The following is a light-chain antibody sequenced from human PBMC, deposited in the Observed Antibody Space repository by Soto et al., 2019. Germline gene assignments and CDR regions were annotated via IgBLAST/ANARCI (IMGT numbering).Light chain of an antibody. V-gene: IGLV2-14*03. CDR2: DVD. J-gene: IGLJ2*01. Sequence: QSVLTQPASISGSPGQSITISCTGTNSDVGGYNYVSWYQQDQGKAPKLMIYDVDNRPSGVSNRFSGSKSGKTASLTISGLQAEDEADSYCSSYTTSSTVVFGGGTKLTVL. CDR3: SSYTTSSTVV. CDR1: NSDVGGYNY.